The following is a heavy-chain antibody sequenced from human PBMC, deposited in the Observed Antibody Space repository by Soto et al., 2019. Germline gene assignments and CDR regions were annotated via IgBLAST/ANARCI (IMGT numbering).Heavy chain of an antibody. CDR1: GGTFSSYA. Sequence: SVKVSCKASGGTFSSYAISWVRQAPGQGLEWMGGIIPIFGTANYAQKFQGRVTITADESTSTAYMELSSLRSEDTAMYYCATPVRPYYYDSSAEAFDIWGQGTMVTVSS. D-gene: IGHD3-22*01. J-gene: IGHJ3*02. V-gene: IGHV1-69*13. CDR3: ATPVRPYYYDSSAEAFDI. CDR2: IIPIFGTA.